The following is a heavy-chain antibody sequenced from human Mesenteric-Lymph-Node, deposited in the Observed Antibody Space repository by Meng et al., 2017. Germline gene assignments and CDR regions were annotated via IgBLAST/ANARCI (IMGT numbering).Heavy chain of an antibody. CDR3: ASGMIIFGGVASSY. CDR1: GNTFIAYG. J-gene: IGHJ4*02. Sequence: VKLTQSGAEVKKPGASVKVSCQASGNTFIAYGISWVRQAPGQGLEWMGWINTDNAKTNYAQRFQGRVTMTTDTSSNTAYFELRSLRSDDTAMYYCASGMIIFGGVASSYWGQGTLVTVSS. V-gene: IGHV1-18*01. D-gene: IGHD3-16*01. CDR2: INTDNAKT.